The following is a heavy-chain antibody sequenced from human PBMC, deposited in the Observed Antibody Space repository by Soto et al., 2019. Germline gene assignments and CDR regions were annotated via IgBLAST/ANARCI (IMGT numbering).Heavy chain of an antibody. Sequence: SVKVSCKASGGTFSSYAISWVRQAPGQGLEWMGGIIPIFGTANYAQKFQGRVTITADESTSTVYMELSSLRSEDTAVYYCATDSVRYYYYGMDVWGQGTTVTVSS. J-gene: IGHJ6*02. CDR3: ATDSVRYYYYGMDV. CDR1: GGTFSSYA. CDR2: IIPIFGTA. D-gene: IGHD1-26*01. V-gene: IGHV1-69*13.